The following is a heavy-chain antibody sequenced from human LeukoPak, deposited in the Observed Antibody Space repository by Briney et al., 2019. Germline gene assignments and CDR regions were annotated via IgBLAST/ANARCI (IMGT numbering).Heavy chain of an antibody. CDR1: GFTFSSYG. V-gene: IGHV3-33*01. CDR2: IWYDGSNK. D-gene: IGHD3-10*01. J-gene: IGHJ6*02. CDR3: ARDFGPDYYYYGMDV. Sequence: GRSLRLSCAASGFTFSSYGMHWVRQAPGKGLEWVAVIWYDGSNKYYADSVKGRFTISRDNSKNTLYLRMNSLRAEDTAVYYCARDFGPDYYYYGMDVWGQGTTVTVSS.